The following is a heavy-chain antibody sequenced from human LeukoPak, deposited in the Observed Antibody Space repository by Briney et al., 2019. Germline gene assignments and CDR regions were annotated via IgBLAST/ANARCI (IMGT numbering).Heavy chain of an antibody. V-gene: IGHV4-59*01. Sequence: SETLSLTCTVSGGSISSYYWSWIRQPPGKGLEWIGYIYYSGSTNYNPSLKSRVTVSVDTSKNQFSLNLSSVTAADTAVYYCARGTAARHYYYMDVWGKGTTVTVSS. D-gene: IGHD6-6*01. CDR1: GGSISSYY. J-gene: IGHJ6*03. CDR2: IYYSGST. CDR3: ARGTAARHYYYMDV.